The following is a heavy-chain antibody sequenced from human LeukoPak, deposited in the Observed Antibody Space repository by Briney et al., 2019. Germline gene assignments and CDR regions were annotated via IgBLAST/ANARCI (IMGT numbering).Heavy chain of an antibody. CDR2: ISSSGTTI. D-gene: IGHD3-10*01. V-gene: IGHV3-11*01. CDR1: GFTFSDYY. J-gene: IGHJ4*02. CDR3: ASLRGVNR. Sequence: GGSLRLSCAASGFTFSDYYMSWIRQPPGKGLEWVSYISSSGTTIYYADSVRGRFTVSRDNARNSLYLQMDSLSAEDTAVYYCASLRGVNRWGQGTLVTVSS.